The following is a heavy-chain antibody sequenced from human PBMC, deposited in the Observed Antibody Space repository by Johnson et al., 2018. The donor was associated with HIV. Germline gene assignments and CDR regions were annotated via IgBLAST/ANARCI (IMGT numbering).Heavy chain of an antibody. CDR2: ISGSGGSR. CDR3: ASGLWSSWTGDAFDI. J-gene: IGHJ3*02. CDR1: GFTFSSYA. Sequence: VQLVESGGGLVQPGGSLRLSCAASGFTFSSYAMSWVRQGPGKGLEWVSGISGSGGSRNYADSVKGRFTISRDNSKNTMYLQMNSMRAEDTAVYYCASGLWSSWTGDAFDIWGQGTMVTVSS. V-gene: IGHV3-23*04. D-gene: IGHD6-13*01.